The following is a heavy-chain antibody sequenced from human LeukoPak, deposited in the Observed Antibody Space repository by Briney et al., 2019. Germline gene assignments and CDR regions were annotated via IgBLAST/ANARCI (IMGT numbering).Heavy chain of an antibody. CDR1: GFTFSDYA. CDR2: ISDSGGSS. D-gene: IGHD6-13*01. CDR3: ARNGYSSSWYRN. Sequence: PGGSLRLSCAASGFTFSDYAMSWVRQAPGKGLEWVSAISDSGGSSDYAGSVKGRFTISRDNSKNTLYLQMNSLRAEDTAVYYCARNGYSSSWYRNWGQGTLVTVSS. V-gene: IGHV3-23*01. J-gene: IGHJ4*02.